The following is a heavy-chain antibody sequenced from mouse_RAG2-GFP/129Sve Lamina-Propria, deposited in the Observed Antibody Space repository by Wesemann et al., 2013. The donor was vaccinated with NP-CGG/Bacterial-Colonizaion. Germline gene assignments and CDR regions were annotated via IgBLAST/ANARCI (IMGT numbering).Heavy chain of an antibody. CDR1: GIDFSRYW. CDR3: ATAPYGSLAWFAY. J-gene: IGHJ3*01. D-gene: IGHD1-1*01. CDR2: INPDSSTI. Sequence: EVKLLQSGGGLVQPGGSLKLSCAASGIDFSRYWMSWVRRAPGKGLEWIGEINPDSSTINYAPSLKDKFIISRDNAKNTLYLQMSKVRSEDTALYYCATAPYGSLAWFAYWGQGTLVTVSA. V-gene: IGHV4-1*01.